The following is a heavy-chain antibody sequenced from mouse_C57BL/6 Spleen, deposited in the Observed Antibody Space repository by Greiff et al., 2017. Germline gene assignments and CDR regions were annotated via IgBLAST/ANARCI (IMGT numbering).Heavy chain of an antibody. CDR1: GYTFTSYW. D-gene: IGHD1-1*01. J-gene: IGHJ2*01. Sequence: VQLQQSGAELAKPGASVTLSCKASGYTFTSYWMHWVKQRPGQGLEGIGYINPSSGYTKYNQKFKDKATLTADKSSSTAYMQLSRLTYEDSAVYYCARGGLYGSSYVFYFDYWGQGTTLTVSS. CDR2: INPSSGYT. CDR3: ARGGLYGSSYVFYFDY. V-gene: IGHV1-7*01.